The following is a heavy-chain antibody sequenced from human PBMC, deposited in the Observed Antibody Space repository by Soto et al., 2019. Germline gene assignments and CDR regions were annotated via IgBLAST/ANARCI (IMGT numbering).Heavy chain of an antibody. Sequence: PSETPSLTCTVSGGSISNYYWSWIRQPPGKGLEWIGYVYYTGSTNHNPSLKSRVTISVDTSKNQLSLKLSSMTAADTAVYYCARGLRGGYYCYMDVWGKGSPVTVYS. CDR1: GGSISNYY. CDR2: VYYTGST. J-gene: IGHJ6*03. CDR3: ARGLRGGYYCYMDV. V-gene: IGHV4-59*01. D-gene: IGHD3-16*01.